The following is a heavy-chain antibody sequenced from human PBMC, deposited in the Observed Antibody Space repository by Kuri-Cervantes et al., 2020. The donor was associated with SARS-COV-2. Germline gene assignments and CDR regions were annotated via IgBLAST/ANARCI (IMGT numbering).Heavy chain of an antibody. D-gene: IGHD3-10*01. V-gene: IGHV4-59*12. CDR3: ARGEYYYGSAAEPYYYYGMDV. J-gene: IGHJ6*02. CDR1: GGSISNYY. CDR2: IYYSGST. Sequence: SETLSLTCTVSGGSISNYYWSWIRQPPGKGLEWIGYIYYSGSTNYNPSLNSRVTISVNTSKNQFSLKLSSVTAADTAVYYCARGEYYYGSAAEPYYYYGMDVWGQGTTVTVSS.